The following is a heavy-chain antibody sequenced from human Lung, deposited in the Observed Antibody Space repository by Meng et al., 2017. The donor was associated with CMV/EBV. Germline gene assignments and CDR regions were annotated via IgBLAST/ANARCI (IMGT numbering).Heavy chain of an antibody. D-gene: IGHD1-20*01. J-gene: IGHJ4*02. CDR1: GFTFSNYV. Sequence: GFTFSNYVMAWVRQAPGKGLEWVAVISYDGGNKYYTDSVKGRFTISRDNSKNTLFLQMHSLRADDTAVYYCTQERNWNDGIIFDSWGQGTLVTVSS. CDR2: ISYDGGNK. V-gene: IGHV3-30-3*02. CDR3: TQERNWNDGIIFDS.